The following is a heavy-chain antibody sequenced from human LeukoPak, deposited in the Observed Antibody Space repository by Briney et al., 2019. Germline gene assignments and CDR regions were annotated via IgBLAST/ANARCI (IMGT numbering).Heavy chain of an antibody. CDR1: GGSISSSSYY. D-gene: IGHD3-9*01. CDR3: ARWGRYFDWLSYFDY. CDR2: IYYSGSI. Sequence: SETLSLTCTVSGGSISSSSYYWGWIRQPPGKGLEWIGSIYYSGSIYYNPSLKSRVTISVDTSKNQFSLKLSSVTAADTAVYYCARWGRYFDWLSYFDYWGQGTLVTVSS. J-gene: IGHJ4*02. V-gene: IGHV4-39*07.